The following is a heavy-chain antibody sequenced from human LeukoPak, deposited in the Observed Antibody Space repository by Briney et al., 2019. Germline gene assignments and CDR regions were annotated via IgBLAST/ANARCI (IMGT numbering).Heavy chain of an antibody. Sequence: GGSLRLSCVASGNYWMHWVRQAPGKGLVWVSHINSDVSWTSYADSVKGRFTISRDNAKNTVYLQMNSLRAEDTAVYYCVSFYETYWGRGTLVTVSS. D-gene: IGHD2/OR15-2a*01. CDR1: GNYW. V-gene: IGHV3-74*01. J-gene: IGHJ4*02. CDR3: VSFYETY. CDR2: INSDVSWT.